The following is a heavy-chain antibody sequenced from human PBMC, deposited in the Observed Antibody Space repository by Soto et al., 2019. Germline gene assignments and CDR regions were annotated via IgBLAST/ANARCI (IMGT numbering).Heavy chain of an antibody. D-gene: IGHD6-19*01. V-gene: IGHV4-34*01. J-gene: IGHJ6*02. Sequence: PSETLSLTCAVYGGSFSGYYWSWIRQPPGKGLEWIGEINHSGSTNYNPSLKSRVTISVDTSKNQFSLKLSSVTAADTAVYYCARGQDLPSVSSGWYRASSSYYYYGMDVWGQGTTVTVSS. CDR2: INHSGST. CDR1: GGSFSGYY. CDR3: ARGQDLPSVSSGWYRASSSYYYYGMDV.